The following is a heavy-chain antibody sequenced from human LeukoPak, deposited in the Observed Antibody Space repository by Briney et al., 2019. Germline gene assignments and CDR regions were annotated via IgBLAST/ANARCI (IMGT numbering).Heavy chain of an antibody. D-gene: IGHD3-10*01. CDR3: ARYSGRHDLYYYYGMDV. CDR2: IKQDGSEK. CDR1: GGSFSGYY. V-gene: IGHV3-7*01. Sequence: ETLSLTCAVYGGSFSGYYWSWVRQAPGKGLEWVANIKQDGSEKYYVDSVKGRFTISRDNAENSLYLQMNSLRAEDTAVYYCARYSGRHDLYYYYGMDVWGQGTTVTVSS. J-gene: IGHJ6*02.